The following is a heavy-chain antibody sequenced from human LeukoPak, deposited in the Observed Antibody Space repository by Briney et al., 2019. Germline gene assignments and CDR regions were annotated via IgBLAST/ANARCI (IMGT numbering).Heavy chain of an antibody. D-gene: IGHD2-15*01. V-gene: IGHV3-30*02. CDR1: GFIFSSYG. CDR3: AKALGYCSGGSCPSDY. CDR2: IRYDGSNK. J-gene: IGHJ4*02. Sequence: GGSLRLSCVASGFIFSSYGMHWVRQAPGKGLEWVAFIRYDGSNKYYADSVKGRFTISRDNSKNTLYLQMNSLRAEDTAVYYCAKALGYCSGGSCPSDYWGQGTLVTVSS.